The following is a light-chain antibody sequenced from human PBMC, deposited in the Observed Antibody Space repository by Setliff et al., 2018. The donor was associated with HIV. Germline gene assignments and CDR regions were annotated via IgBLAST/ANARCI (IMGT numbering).Light chain of an antibody. CDR2: DVY. CDR1: SFDIGGSHY. CDR3: CTYVGNYKLL. Sequence: QSALAQPRSVSGSPGQSVTISCAGSSFDIGGSHYVSWYQHHRGEAPRLLIYDVYKRPSGVPDRFPGSKSVNTASLTISGLLAEDEADYFCCTYVGNYKLLFGGGTKVTVL. J-gene: IGLJ2*01. V-gene: IGLV2-11*01.